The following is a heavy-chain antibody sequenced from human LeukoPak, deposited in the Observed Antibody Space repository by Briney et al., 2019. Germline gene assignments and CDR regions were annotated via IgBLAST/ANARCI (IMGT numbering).Heavy chain of an antibody. CDR3: ARHGGYCSSTSCYAHGAFDI. CDR2: ICHSGST. CDR1: GYSISSGYY. Sequence: SETLSLTCAVSGYSISSGYYWGWIRQPPGKGLEWIGSICHSGSTYYNPSLKSRVTISVDTSKNQFSLKLSSVTAADTAVYYCARHGGYCSSTSCYAHGAFDIWGQGTMVTVSS. J-gene: IGHJ3*02. V-gene: IGHV4-38-2*01. D-gene: IGHD2-2*01.